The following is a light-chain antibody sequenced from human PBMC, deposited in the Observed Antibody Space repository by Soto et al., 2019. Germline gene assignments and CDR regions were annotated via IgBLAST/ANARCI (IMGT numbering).Light chain of an antibody. J-gene: IGLJ2*01. Sequence: QSVLTQPPSASGTPGQRVTISCSGSSSNIGSNYVYWYQQLPVTAPKLLIYRNNQRPSGVPDRFSGSKSGTSASLAISGLRSEDEADDYCAAWDDSLSGYVVFGGGTKLTVL. V-gene: IGLV1-47*01. CDR2: RNN. CDR1: SSNIGSNY. CDR3: AAWDDSLSGYVV.